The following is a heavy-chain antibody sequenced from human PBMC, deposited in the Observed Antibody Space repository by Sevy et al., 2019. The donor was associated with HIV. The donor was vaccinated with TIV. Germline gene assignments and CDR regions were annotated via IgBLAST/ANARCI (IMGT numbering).Heavy chain of an antibody. CDR1: DASITTNY. V-gene: IGHV4-59*01. J-gene: IGHJ3*02. CDR3: ARSRAYPRDSDDGFAN. CDR2: FFHSGTT. D-gene: IGHD2-21*01. Sequence: GSLRLSCLVSDASITTNYWSWIRQAPGKGLEWIGYFFHSGTTNYNRSLKSRVTISVDTSKNEFSLRLTSVTAADTAVYYCARSRAYPRDSDDGFANWGQGTMVTVS.